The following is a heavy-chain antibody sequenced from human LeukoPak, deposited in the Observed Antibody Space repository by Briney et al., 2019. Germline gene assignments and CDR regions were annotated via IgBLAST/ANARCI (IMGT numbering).Heavy chain of an antibody. Sequence: PGGSLRLSCAASGFTFSSYSMNWVRQAPGKGLEWVSAITPDGDVTFYADSVKSRFTISRDNSKNSLYLQMNSLRVEDTAIYYCAKHYVRSHDYWGQGTLVTVSS. V-gene: IGHV3-23*01. CDR2: ITPDGDVT. J-gene: IGHJ4*02. D-gene: IGHD3-10*02. CDR1: GFTFSSYS. CDR3: AKHYVRSHDY.